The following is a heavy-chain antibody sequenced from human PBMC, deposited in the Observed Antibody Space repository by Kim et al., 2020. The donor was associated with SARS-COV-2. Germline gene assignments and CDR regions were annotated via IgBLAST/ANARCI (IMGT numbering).Heavy chain of an antibody. CDR3: ASEGYCSSISCYADY. Sequence: GGSLRLSCAASGFTFSSYCMHWVRQAPGKGLVWVSRINSDGSSTSYADSVKGRFTISIDNAKNTLYLQMNSLIAEDTAVYYCASEGYCSSISCYADYWGQGTLVTGSS. CDR1: GFTFSSYC. V-gene: IGHV3-74*01. J-gene: IGHJ4*02. D-gene: IGHD2-2*01. CDR2: INSDGSST.